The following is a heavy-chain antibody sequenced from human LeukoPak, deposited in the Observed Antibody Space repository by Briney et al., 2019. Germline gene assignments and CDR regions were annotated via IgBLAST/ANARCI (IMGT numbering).Heavy chain of an antibody. D-gene: IGHD6-19*01. CDR2: INPNSGGT. CDR1: GYTFTGYY. V-gene: IGHV1-2*04. J-gene: IGHJ6*02. Sequence: GASVKVSCKASGYTFTGYYMHWVRQAPGQGLEWMGWINPNSGGTNYAQKFQGWVTMTRDTSISTAYMELSRLRSDDTAVYYCARDYRWLASGYYYYGMDVWGQGTTVTVSS. CDR3: ARDYRWLASGYYYYGMDV.